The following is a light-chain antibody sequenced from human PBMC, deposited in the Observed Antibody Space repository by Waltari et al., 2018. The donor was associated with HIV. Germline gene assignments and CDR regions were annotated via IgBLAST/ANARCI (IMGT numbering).Light chain of an antibody. CDR3: AVWDDSVSAWV. J-gene: IGLJ3*02. CDR1: SSNIGSHD. CDR2: WNN. V-gene: IGLV1-47*01. Sequence: QSVVTQTPSVSGTPGQRFTFSCSGSSSNIGSHDVYWYQQFTGTTPNVLINWNNGRPSGVPDRLSGSKSGTSASLAISGLRSEDEADYYCAVWDDSVSAWVFGGGTKLTVL.